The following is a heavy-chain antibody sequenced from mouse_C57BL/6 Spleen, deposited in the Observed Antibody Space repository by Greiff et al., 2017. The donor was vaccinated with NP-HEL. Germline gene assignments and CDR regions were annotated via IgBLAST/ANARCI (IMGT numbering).Heavy chain of an antibody. CDR2: INPYNGGT. Sequence: VQLKESGPVLVKPGASVKMSCKASGYTFTDYYMNWVKQSHGKSLEWIGVINPYNGGTSYNQKFKGKATLTVDKSSSTAYMELNSLTSEDSAVYYCARDYYGSSSHWYFDVWGTGTTVTVSS. CDR1: GYTFTDYY. CDR3: ARDYYGSSSHWYFDV. D-gene: IGHD1-1*01. V-gene: IGHV1-19*01. J-gene: IGHJ1*03.